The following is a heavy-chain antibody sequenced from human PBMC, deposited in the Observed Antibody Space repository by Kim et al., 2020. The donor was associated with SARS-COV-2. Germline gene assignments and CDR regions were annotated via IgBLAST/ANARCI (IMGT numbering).Heavy chain of an antibody. CDR1: GFTFSSYG. CDR2: IWYDGSNK. J-gene: IGHJ4*02. D-gene: IGHD3-16*01. CDR3: ARDHGVFYYFDY. V-gene: IGHV3-33*01. Sequence: GGSLRLSCAASGFTFSSYGMHWVRQAPGKGLEWVAVIWYDGSNKYYADSVKGRFTISRDNSKNTLYLQMNSLRAEDTAVYYCARDHGVFYYFDYWGQGTLVTVSS.